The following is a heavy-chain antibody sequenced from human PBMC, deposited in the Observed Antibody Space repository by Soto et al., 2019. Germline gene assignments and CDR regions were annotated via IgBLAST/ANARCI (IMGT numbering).Heavy chain of an antibody. CDR1: GYSFTSYW. D-gene: IGHD6-13*01. CDR3: ARGHRIAAAGIVYFDY. Sequence: PGESLKISCKGSGYSFTSYWIGWVRQMPGKGLEWMGIIYPGDSDTRYSPSFQGQVTISADKSISTAYLQWSSLKASDTAMYYCARGHRIAAAGIVYFDYWGQGALVTVSS. CDR2: IYPGDSDT. V-gene: IGHV5-51*01. J-gene: IGHJ4*02.